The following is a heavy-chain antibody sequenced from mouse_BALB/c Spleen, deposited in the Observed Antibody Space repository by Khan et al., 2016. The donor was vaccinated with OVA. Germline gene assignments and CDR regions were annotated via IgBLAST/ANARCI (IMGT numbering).Heavy chain of an antibody. D-gene: IGHD2-1*01. J-gene: IGHJ3*01. V-gene: IGHV5-17*02. CDR1: GFTFSSFG. Sequence: VQLKQSGGGLVQPGGSRKLSCAASGFTFSSFGMHWVRQAPEKGLEWVAYISSDSITLYYADTVKGRFTISRDNPRNTLFLQMTSLRSEDTAMYYCAGGNWAWFAYWGQGTLVTVSA. CDR3: AGGNWAWFAY. CDR2: ISSDSITL.